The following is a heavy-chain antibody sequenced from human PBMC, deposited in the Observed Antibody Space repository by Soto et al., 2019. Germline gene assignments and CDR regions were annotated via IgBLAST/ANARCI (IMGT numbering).Heavy chain of an antibody. CDR2: INPSGSST. Sequence: QVQLVQSGAEVKKPGASVKVSCKASGYTFTSYYMHWVRQAPGQGLEWMGFINPSGSSTSYAQKFQGRVTMARDTSTSTVYMELSSLRSEDTAVYYCARVNLEGSYFYAMDVCGQGTTVTVSS. J-gene: IGHJ6*02. CDR1: GYTFTSYY. V-gene: IGHV1-46*01. CDR3: ARVNLEGSYFYAMDV. D-gene: IGHD1-1*01.